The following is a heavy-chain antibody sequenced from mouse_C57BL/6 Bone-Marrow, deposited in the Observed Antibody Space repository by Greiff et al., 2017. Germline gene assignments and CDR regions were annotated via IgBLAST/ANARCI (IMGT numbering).Heavy chain of an antibody. CDR3: ARLGTTVGLDV. CDR2: ISSGGSYT. Sequence: EVMLVESGGDLVQPGGSLKLSCAASGFTFSSYGMSWVRQTPDKRLEWVATISSGGSYTYYPDSVKGRFTISRDNAKNTLYLQMSSLKSEDTAMXYCARLGTTVGLDVWGTGTTVTVSS. CDR1: GFTFSSYG. J-gene: IGHJ1*03. D-gene: IGHD1-1*01. V-gene: IGHV5-6*02.